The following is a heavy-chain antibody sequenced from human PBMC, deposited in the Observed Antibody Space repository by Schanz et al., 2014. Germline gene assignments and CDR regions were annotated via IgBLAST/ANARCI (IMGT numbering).Heavy chain of an antibody. CDR2: ISSGGTTI. D-gene: IGHD1-26*01. CDR1: GFTVSSNY. CDR3: AREAKWGQWYFDL. Sequence: EVQLVESGGGLIQPGGSLRLSCAVSGFTVSSNYMSWVRQAPGKGLEWIAYISSGGTTIYYADSVKGRFTISRDNSENTVYLEFHSLRSEDTALYYCAREAKWGQWYFDLWGRGSLVTVSS. V-gene: IGHV3-66*03. J-gene: IGHJ2*01.